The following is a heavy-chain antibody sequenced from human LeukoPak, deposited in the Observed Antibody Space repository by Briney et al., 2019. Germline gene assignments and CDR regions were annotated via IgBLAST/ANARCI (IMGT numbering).Heavy chain of an antibody. D-gene: IGHD3-22*01. V-gene: IGHV4-4*09. CDR3: ASPLNCDTSGYFAFDI. Sequence: SETLSLTCTVSGGSISSEGYWSWIRQPPGKGLEWIGYMYTRGSTNYNPSLKSRVTISVDTSKNQFSLKLTSVTAADTAVYYCASPLNCDTSGYFAFDIWGQGTMVTVSS. J-gene: IGHJ3*02. CDR1: GGSISSEGY. CDR2: MYTRGST.